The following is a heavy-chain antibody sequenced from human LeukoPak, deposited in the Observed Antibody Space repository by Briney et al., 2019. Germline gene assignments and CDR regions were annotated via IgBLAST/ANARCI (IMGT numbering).Heavy chain of an antibody. CDR3: ARGPGSGIDI. J-gene: IGHJ4*02. CDR2: IIPILGIA. Sequence: GASVKVSCKASGGTFSSYAISWVRQAPGQGLEWTGRIIPILGIANYAQKFQGRVTITADKSTSTAYMELSSLRSDDTAVYYCARGPGSGIDIWGQGTLVTVSS. D-gene: IGHD3-10*01. V-gene: IGHV1-69*04. CDR1: GGTFSSYA.